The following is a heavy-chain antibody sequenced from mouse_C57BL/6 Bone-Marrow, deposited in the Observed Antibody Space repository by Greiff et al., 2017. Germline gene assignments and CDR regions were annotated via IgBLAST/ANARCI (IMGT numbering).Heavy chain of an antibody. CDR2: IDPSDSYT. V-gene: IGHV1-69*01. CDR1: GYTFTSYW. Sequence: VKLQQPGAELVMPGASVKLSCKASGYTFTSYWMHWVKQRPGQGLEWIGEIDPSDSYTNYNQKFKGKSTLTVDKSSSTAYMQLSSLTSEDSAVYYCAREEASYYSNYVDATDYWGQGTSVTVSS. CDR3: AREEASYYSNYVDATDY. J-gene: IGHJ4*01. D-gene: IGHD2-5*01.